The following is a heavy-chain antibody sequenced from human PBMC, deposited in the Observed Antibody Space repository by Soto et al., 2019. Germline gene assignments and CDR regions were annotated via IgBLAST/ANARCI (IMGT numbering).Heavy chain of an antibody. Sequence: EVQLVESGGGLVQPGGSLRLSCAASGFTFSTYWMHWVRQPPGKGLVWVSRINNDGSNTAYADSVKGRFTISRDNAQSTLYLHMNSLRAEDTAVYYCARDPLTASTDYGLDVWGQGTTVSVPS. CDR1: GFTFSTYW. V-gene: IGHV3-74*01. CDR2: INNDGSNT. D-gene: IGHD2-21*02. CDR3: ARDPLTASTDYGLDV. J-gene: IGHJ6*02.